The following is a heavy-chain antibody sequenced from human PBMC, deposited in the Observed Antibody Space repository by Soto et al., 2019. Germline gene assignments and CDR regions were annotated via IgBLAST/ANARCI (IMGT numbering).Heavy chain of an antibody. J-gene: IGHJ6*02. V-gene: IGHV1-8*01. Sequence: ASVKVSCKASGYTFTSYDINWVRQATGQGLEWMGWMNPNSGNTGYAQKFQGRVTMTRNTSISTAYVELSSLRSEDTAVYYCAGTQSGIYYYYYGMAVWGQGTTVTVSS. CDR1: GYTFTSYD. CDR2: MNPNSGNT. CDR3: AGTQSGIYYYYYGMAV. D-gene: IGHD1-20*01.